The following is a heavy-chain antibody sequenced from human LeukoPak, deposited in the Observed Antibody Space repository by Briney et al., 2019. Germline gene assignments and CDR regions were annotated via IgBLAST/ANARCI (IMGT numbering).Heavy chain of an antibody. CDR2: ISDDGKNK. Sequence: GGSLRLSCAASGFTFGTYGMYWVRQTPGKGLEWMAVISDDGKNKDYADSVKGRFAISRDDSKNMLYLHMDSLRADDTAVYYCARGVYIAAAQYGYWGQGTLVTVSS. J-gene: IGHJ4*02. D-gene: IGHD6-13*01. CDR1: GFTFGTYG. V-gene: IGHV3-30*03. CDR3: ARGVYIAAAQYGY.